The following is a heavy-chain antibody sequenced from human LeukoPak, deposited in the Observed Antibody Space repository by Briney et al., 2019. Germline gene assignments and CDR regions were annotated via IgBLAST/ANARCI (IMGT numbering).Heavy chain of an antibody. CDR1: GGSFSGYY. Sequence: KPSETLSLTCAVYGGSFSGYYWSWIRQPPGKGLERIGEINHSGSTNYNPSLKSRVTISVDTSKNQFSLKLSSVTAADTAVYYCARALSSGYYSLNYWGQGTLVTVSS. D-gene: IGHD3-22*01. V-gene: IGHV4-34*01. CDR2: INHSGST. CDR3: ARALSSGYYSLNY. J-gene: IGHJ4*02.